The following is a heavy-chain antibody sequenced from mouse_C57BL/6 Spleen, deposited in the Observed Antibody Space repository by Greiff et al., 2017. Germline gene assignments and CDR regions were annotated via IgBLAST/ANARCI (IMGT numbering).Heavy chain of an antibody. CDR2: IYPGSGST. D-gene: IGHD1-1*01. CDR1: GYTFTSYW. Sequence: VQLQQSGAELVKPGASVKMSCKASGYTFTSYWITWVKQRPGQGLEWIGDIYPGSGSTNYNEKFKSKATLTVDTSSSTAYMQLSSLTSEDSAVYYCARYYGSSSPVWGTGTTVTVSS. CDR3: ARYYGSSSPV. V-gene: IGHV1-55*01. J-gene: IGHJ1*03.